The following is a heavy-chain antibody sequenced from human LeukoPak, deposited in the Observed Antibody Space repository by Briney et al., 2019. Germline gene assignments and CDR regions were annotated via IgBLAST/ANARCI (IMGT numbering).Heavy chain of an antibody. J-gene: IGHJ3*02. D-gene: IGHD2-15*01. CDR1: GGSISSYY. CDR3: ACLATADAFDI. CDR2: IYDSGST. Sequence: SETLSLTCTVSGGSISSYYWSWLRQSPGKGLEWIGYIYDSGSTNYNPSLKSRVTISVDTSKNQFSLKLSSVTAADTAVYYCACLATADAFDIWGQGTMVTVSS. V-gene: IGHV4-59*01.